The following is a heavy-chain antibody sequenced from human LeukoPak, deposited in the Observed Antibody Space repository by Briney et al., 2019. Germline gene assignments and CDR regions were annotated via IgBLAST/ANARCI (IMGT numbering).Heavy chain of an antibody. CDR3: ARHGIAARPRRHWYFDL. CDR2: IRYLGST. V-gene: IGHV4-39*01. J-gene: IGHJ2*01. Sequence: SETLSLTCTVSRGSMCSGTYYWGWIRQPPGKGLEWIASIRYLGSTFYNPSLQSRVTISVDTPKNQFSLKLSSVTAADTAVYYCARHGIAARPRRHWYFDLWAVAPWSLSPQ. CDR1: RGSMCSGTYY. D-gene: IGHD6-6*01.